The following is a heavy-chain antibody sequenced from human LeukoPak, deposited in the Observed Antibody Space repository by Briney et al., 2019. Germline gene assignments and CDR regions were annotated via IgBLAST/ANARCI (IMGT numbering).Heavy chain of an antibody. CDR3: AKGADSSGYYYFDL. Sequence: GGSLRLSCAASGITFDDYAMHWVRQAPGKGLEWVAGISWNSVSIGYADSVKGRLTIYRDNAKNSLYLQMNSLRTVDMAFYYCAKGADSSGYYYFDLWGQGTLVTVSS. CDR2: ISWNSVSI. D-gene: IGHD3-22*01. J-gene: IGHJ4*02. CDR1: GITFDDYA. V-gene: IGHV3-9*03.